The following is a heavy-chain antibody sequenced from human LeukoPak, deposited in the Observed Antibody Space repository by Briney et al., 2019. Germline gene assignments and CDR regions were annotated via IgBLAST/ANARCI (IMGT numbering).Heavy chain of an antibody. CDR3: VRGDYFDRRFDF. CDR1: GFTFSSYA. V-gene: IGHV3-7*01. J-gene: IGHJ4*02. CDR2: IKQDGSEK. Sequence: PGGSLRLSCAASGFTFSSYAMSWVRQAPGKGLEWVADIKQDGSEKYYVDSVKGRFTVSRDNAKNSLYLQMNSLRAEDTAVYYCVRGDYFDRRFDFWGQGTLVTVSS. D-gene: IGHD3-22*01.